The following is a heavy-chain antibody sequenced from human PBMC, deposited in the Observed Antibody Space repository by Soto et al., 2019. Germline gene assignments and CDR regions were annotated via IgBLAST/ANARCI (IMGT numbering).Heavy chain of an antibody. V-gene: IGHV4-39*01. Sequence: PSETLSLTCTVSGGSISSSSYYWGWIRQPPGKGLEWIGSIYYSGSTYYNLSLKSRVTISVDTSKNQFSLKLSSVTAADTAVYYCATQAARDPDYWGQGTLVTVSS. CDR1: GGSISSSSYY. CDR3: ATQAARDPDY. D-gene: IGHD6-6*01. J-gene: IGHJ4*02. CDR2: IYYSGST.